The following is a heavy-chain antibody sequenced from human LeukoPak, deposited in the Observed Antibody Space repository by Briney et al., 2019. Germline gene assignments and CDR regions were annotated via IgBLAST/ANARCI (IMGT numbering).Heavy chain of an antibody. J-gene: IGHJ6*03. Sequence: GGSLRLSCAAYGLTFSSYGMHWVRQAPGKGLEWVAVIWYDGSNKYYADSVKGRFTISRDNSKNTLYLQMNSLRAEDTAVYYCAKIGVQLWLLDYYYYMDVWGKGTTVTVSS. V-gene: IGHV3-33*06. CDR3: AKIGVQLWLLDYYYYMDV. CDR2: IWYDGSNK. D-gene: IGHD5-18*01. CDR1: GLTFSSYG.